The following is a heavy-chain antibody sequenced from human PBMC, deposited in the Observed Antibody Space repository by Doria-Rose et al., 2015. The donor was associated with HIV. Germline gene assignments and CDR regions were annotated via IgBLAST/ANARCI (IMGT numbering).Heavy chain of an antibody. CDR1: GDSISTYY. Sequence: QVQLQESGPGLVKPSETLSLTCSVSGDSISTYYWNWIRQPPGKGLEWIGYIYYSGSTNYNPSLKSRVTISVDTSKNQFSLKLSSVTAADTAVYYCVRGTFYDSSGYAPYFDYWGQGSLVTVSS. D-gene: IGHD3-22*01. J-gene: IGHJ4*02. CDR3: VRGTFYDSSGYAPYFDY. V-gene: IGHV4-59*01. CDR2: IYYSGST.